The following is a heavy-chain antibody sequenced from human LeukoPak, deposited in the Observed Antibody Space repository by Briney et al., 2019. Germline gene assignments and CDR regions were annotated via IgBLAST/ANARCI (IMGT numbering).Heavy chain of an antibody. Sequence: ASVKVSCKASGYTFTGYYMHWVRQAPGQGLEWMGWINPNSGGTNYAQKFQGRVTMTRETSISTAYMELSRLRSDDTAVYYCARGGEQWLAARYYFDYWGQGTLVTVSS. CDR2: INPNSGGT. J-gene: IGHJ4*02. V-gene: IGHV1-2*02. CDR1: GYTFTGYY. CDR3: ARGGEQWLAARYYFDY. D-gene: IGHD6-19*01.